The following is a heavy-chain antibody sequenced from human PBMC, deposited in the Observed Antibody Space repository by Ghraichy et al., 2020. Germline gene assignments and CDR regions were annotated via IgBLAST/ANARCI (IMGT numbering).Heavy chain of an antibody. D-gene: IGHD6-19*01. Sequence: SETLSLTCTVSGGSISSYYWSWIRQPPGKGLEWIGYIYYSGSTNYNPSLKSRVTISVDTSKNQFSLKLSSVTAADTAVYYCARGLESSSGWLNYYYYGMDVWGQGTTVTVSS. CDR2: IYYSGST. J-gene: IGHJ6*02. CDR3: ARGLESSSGWLNYYYYGMDV. CDR1: GGSISSYY. V-gene: IGHV4-59*01.